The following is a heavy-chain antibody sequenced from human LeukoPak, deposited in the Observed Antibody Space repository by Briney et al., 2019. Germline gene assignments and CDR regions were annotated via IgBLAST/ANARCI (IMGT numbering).Heavy chain of an antibody. CDR2: ISSSDDTI. D-gene: IGHD5-18*01. CDR3: ARVHRGYSYGRLDY. V-gene: IGHV3-48*02. Sequence: HPGGSLRLSCAASGFAFSDYSMNWVRQAPGKGLEWVSYISSSDDTIHYADSVKGRFTISRDNAKNSPYLEMNSLRDEDTAVYYCARVHRGYSYGRLDYWGQGTLVTVSS. J-gene: IGHJ4*02. CDR1: GFAFSDYS.